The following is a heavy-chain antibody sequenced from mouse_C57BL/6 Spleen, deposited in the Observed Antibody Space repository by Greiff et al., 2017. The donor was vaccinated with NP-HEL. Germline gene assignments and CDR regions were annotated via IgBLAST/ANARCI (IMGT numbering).Heavy chain of an antibody. CDR3: ARESYGSSYGYFDV. Sequence: EVQLLESGPGLVKPSQSLSLTCSVTGYSITSGYYWNWIRQFPGNKLEWMGYISYDGSNNYNPSLKNRISITRDTSKNQFFLKLNSVTTEDTATYYCARESYGSSYGYFDVWGTGTTVTVSS. CDR2: ISYDGSN. CDR1: GYSITSGYY. J-gene: IGHJ1*03. D-gene: IGHD1-1*01. V-gene: IGHV3-6*01.